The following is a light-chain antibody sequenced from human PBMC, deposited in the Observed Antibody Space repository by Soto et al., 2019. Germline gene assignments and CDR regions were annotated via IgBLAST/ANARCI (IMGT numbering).Light chain of an antibody. V-gene: IGKV1-39*01. CDR2: AAS. CDR1: QSISNF. Sequence: DIPMTQSPSSLSASVGDRVTITCRASQSISNFLNWYQQKPGKAPQLLIYAASSLQSGVPARFSGSGSGTDVTLTISRLQPEDFATYYCQQSYSTPLTFGGGTKVEIK. CDR3: QQSYSTPLT. J-gene: IGKJ4*01.